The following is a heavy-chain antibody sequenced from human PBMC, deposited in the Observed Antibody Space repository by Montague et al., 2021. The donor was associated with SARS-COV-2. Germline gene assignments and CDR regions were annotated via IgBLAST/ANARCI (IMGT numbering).Heavy chain of an antibody. V-gene: IGHV3-30*04. Sequence: SLRLSCAASGFTFSSYAIHWVRQAPGKGLEWVAVISYDGSNKYYADSVKGRFTISRDNSKNTLYLQMNSLRAEDTAVYYCARDLGFYGMDVWGQGTTVTVS. CDR3: ARDLGFYGMDV. J-gene: IGHJ6*02. CDR1: GFTFSSYA. CDR2: ISYDGSNK.